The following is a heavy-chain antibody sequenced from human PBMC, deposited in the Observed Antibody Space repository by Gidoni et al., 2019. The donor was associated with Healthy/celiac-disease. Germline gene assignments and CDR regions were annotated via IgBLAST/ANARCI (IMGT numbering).Heavy chain of an antibody. V-gene: IGHV3-23*01. CDR1: GFTFSSYA. CDR2: ISGSGGST. J-gene: IGHJ4*02. D-gene: IGHD3-3*01. CDR3: AKDSSIFGVVIGPYDY. Sequence: VQLLESGGGLVQPGGSLRLSCAASGFTFSSYAMSWVRPAPGKGLEWVSAISGSGGSTYYADSVKGRFTISRDNSKNTLYLQMNSLRAEDTAVYYCAKDSSIFGVVIGPYDYWGQGTLVTVSS.